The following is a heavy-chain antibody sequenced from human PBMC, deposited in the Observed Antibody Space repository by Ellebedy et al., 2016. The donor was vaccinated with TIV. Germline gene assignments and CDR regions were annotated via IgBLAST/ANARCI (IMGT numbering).Heavy chain of an antibody. V-gene: IGHV4-4*02. CDR3: ARVRSDIGYFLEEYYFDY. D-gene: IGHD2-2*03. CDR2: IYHSGST. J-gene: IGHJ4*02. Sequence: SETLSLTCTVSGASISGSNWWSWVRPPPGRGLEWVGEIYHSGSTTYNPSLQSRVTISVDKSKNQFSLKVSSVTAADTAVYYCARVRSDIGYFLEEYYFDYWGQGTLVTVSS. CDR1: GASISGSNW.